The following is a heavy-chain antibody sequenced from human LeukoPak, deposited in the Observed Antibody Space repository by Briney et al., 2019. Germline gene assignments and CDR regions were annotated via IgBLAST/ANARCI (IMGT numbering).Heavy chain of an antibody. CDR3: ARGQIYDYWTPVSWKFDL. J-gene: IGHJ2*01. D-gene: IGHD3-3*01. Sequence: PSETLSLTCTVSGYSIRTDYYWGWIRQPPGKGLEWIGNVYTTGAGSTYHNPSLKSRVTVSSDTSKNQVSLKLNSVTAADTAVYYCARGQIYDYWTPVSWKFDLWGRGTLVTVSS. V-gene: IGHV4-38-2*02. CDR1: GYSIRTDYY. CDR2: VYTTGAGST.